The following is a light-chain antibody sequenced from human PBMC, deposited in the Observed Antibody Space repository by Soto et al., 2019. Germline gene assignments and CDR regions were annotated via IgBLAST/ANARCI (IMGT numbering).Light chain of an antibody. CDR3: TAWDDSLNGRL. CDR1: TSKIGSNA. V-gene: IGLV1-44*01. J-gene: IGLJ2*01. CDR2: SND. Sequence: QSVLTQPPSASGTPGQRVTFSCSGSTSKIGSNAVNWYQQLPGTAPKLLIYSNDRRPSGVPDRFSGSKSGTSASLAISGLQSEDEADYYCTAWDDSLNGRLFGGGTKLSVL.